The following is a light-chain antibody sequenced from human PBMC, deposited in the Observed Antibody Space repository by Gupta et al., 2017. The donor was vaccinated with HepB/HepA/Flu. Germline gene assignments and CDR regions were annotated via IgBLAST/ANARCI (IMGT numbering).Light chain of an antibody. CDR3: SSHRISGPPEV. J-gene: IGLJ2*01. Sequence: QSALTQPAPVSGSPGPSISISCTATSSDVVVYSYVSWYQQHPGKPPKLIIYDVTNRPSGVSDRFSGSTSGNTASLTISGLQAEDEADYYCSSHRISGPPEVFGGGTRLTVL. CDR1: SSDVVVYSY. V-gene: IGLV2-14*03. CDR2: DVT.